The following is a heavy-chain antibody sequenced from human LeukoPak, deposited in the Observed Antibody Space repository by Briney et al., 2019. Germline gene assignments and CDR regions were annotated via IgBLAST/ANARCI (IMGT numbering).Heavy chain of an antibody. D-gene: IGHD4-17*01. CDR3: ARAPDYGDYGLDY. J-gene: IGHJ4*02. CDR2: IYYSGST. CDR1: GGSISSYY. V-gene: IGHV4-59*01. Sequence: PSETLSLTCTVSGGSISSYYWSWIRQPPGKGLEWIGYIYYSGSTNYNPSLKSRVTISVDTSKNQFSLKLSSVTAADTAVYYCARAPDYGDYGLDYWGQGTLVTVSS.